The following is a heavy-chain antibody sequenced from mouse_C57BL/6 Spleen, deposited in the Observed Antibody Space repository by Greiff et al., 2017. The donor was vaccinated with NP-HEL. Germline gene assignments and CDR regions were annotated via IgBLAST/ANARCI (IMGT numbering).Heavy chain of an antibody. CDR3: AGGSSPDWYFDV. J-gene: IGHJ1*03. D-gene: IGHD1-1*01. CDR2: ISDGGSYT. CDR1: GFTFSSYA. V-gene: IGHV5-4*01. Sequence: EVQVVESGGGLVKPGGSLKLSCAASGFTFSSYAMSWVRQTPEKRLEWVATISDGGSYTYYPDNVKGRFTISRDNAKNNLYLQMSHLKSEDTAMYYCAGGSSPDWYFDVWGTGTTVTVSS.